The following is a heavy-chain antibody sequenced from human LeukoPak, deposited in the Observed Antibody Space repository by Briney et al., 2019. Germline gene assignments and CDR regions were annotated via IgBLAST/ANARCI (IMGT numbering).Heavy chain of an antibody. J-gene: IGHJ4*02. CDR2: ISYDGSNK. Sequence: PGGSLRLSCAASGFTFSSYAMHWVRRAPGKGLEWVAVISYDGSNKYYADSVKGRFTISRDNSKNTLYLQMNSLRAEDTAVYYCARAAMSASSDYWGQGTLVTVSS. V-gene: IGHV3-30-3*01. CDR3: ARAAMSASSDY. D-gene: IGHD2-2*01. CDR1: GFTFSSYA.